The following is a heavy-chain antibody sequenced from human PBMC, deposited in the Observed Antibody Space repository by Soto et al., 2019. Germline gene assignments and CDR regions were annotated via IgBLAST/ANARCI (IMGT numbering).Heavy chain of an antibody. Sequence: GGSLRLSCAASGFTFDDYAMHWVRQAPGKGLEWVSGISWNSGSIGYADSVKGRFTISRDNAKNSLYLQMNSLRAEDTALYYCAKDIWGYSSGWNYYYYGMDVWGQGTTVTVSS. CDR3: AKDIWGYSSGWNYYYYGMDV. CDR2: ISWNSGSI. J-gene: IGHJ6*02. V-gene: IGHV3-9*01. CDR1: GFTFDDYA. D-gene: IGHD6-19*01.